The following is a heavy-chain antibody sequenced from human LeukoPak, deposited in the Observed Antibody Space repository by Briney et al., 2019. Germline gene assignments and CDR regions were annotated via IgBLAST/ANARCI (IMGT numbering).Heavy chain of an antibody. CDR2: IYYSGST. J-gene: IGHJ3*02. CDR3: ARYPPPGEYQLLYQHDAFDI. V-gene: IGHV4-39*01. CDR1: GGSISSSSYY. D-gene: IGHD2-2*02. Sequence: SETLSLTCTDSGGSISSSSYYWGWIRQPPGKGLEWIGSIYYSGSTYYNPSLKSRVTISVDTSKNQFSLKLSSVTAADTAVYYCARYPPPGEYQLLYQHDAFDIWGQGTMVTVSS.